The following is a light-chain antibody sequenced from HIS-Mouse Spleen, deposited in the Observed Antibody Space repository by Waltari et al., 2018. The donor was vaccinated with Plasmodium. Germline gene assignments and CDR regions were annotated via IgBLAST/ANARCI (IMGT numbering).Light chain of an antibody. CDR2: AAS. J-gene: IGKJ1*01. CDR1: QSISSY. V-gene: IGKV1-39*01. CDR3: QQSYSTWT. Sequence: DIQMTQSPSSLPASLGDRVTITCRASQSISSYLNWYQQKPGKAPKLLIYAASSLQSGVPSRFSGSGSGTDFTLTISSLQPEEFATYYCQQSYSTWTFGQGTKVEIK.